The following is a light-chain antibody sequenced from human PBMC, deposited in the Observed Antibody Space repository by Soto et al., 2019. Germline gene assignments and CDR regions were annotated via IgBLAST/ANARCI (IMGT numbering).Light chain of an antibody. CDR1: QPISSW. V-gene: IGKV1-5*01. CDR3: QQYENYWT. CDR2: DAS. J-gene: IGKJ1*01. Sequence: IQMPQSPPTLSASVGDRVTITCRASQPISSWLAWYHQKPGKAPKLLIYDASNLESGVPSRFSGSGSGTEFTLTISSLQPEDFGIYYCQQYENYWTFGQGTKVDIK.